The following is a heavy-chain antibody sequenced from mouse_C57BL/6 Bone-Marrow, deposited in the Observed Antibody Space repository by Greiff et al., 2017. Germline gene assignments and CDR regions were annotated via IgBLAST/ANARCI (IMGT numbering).Heavy chain of an antibody. CDR2: ISSGGDYI. CDR3: TRGVITTVVTPSYYAMDY. CDR1: GFTFSSYA. V-gene: IGHV5-9-1*02. J-gene: IGHJ4*01. Sequence: EVKLMESGEGLVKPGGSLKLSCAASGFTFSSYAMSWVRQTPEKRLEWVAYISSGGDYIYYADTVKGRFTISRDNARNTLYLQMSSLKSEDTAMYYCTRGVITTVVTPSYYAMDYWGQGTSVTVSS. D-gene: IGHD1-1*01.